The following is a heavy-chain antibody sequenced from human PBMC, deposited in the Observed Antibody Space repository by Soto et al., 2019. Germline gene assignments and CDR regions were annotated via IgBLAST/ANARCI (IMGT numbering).Heavy chain of an antibody. CDR2: ISSSGSTI. J-gene: IGHJ3*02. CDR1: GFTFSSYE. V-gene: IGHV3-48*03. Sequence: GSLRLSCAASGFTFSSYEMNWVRQAPGKRLAWVSYISSSGSTIYYPDSVKSRFTISRDNAKNSLYLQMNSLRAEDTAVYYCARAPAFDIWAQGTMVTVSS. CDR3: ARAPAFDI.